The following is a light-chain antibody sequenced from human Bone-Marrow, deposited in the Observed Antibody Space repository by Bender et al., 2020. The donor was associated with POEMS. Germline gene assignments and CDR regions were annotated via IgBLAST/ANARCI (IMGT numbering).Light chain of an antibody. Sequence: QSVLTQPPSASATPGQRVTISCSRSASNRGTTPINWYQQLPGTAPKLIIYKNDQRPSGVPDRFSGSKSGTSASLAISGLRSEDEADYYCVAWDDTLNGWVFGGGTKLTVL. CDR2: KND. CDR1: ASNRGTTP. V-gene: IGLV1-44*01. CDR3: VAWDDTLNGWV. J-gene: IGLJ2*01.